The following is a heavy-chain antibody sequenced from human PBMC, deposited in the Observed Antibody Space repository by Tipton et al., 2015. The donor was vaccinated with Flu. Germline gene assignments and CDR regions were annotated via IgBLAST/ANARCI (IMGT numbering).Heavy chain of an antibody. CDR1: GGSFSSHY. CDR3: ARGRGYCVTTTCLLPYDF. Sequence: LRLSCAVYGGSFSSHYWSWIRQHPGKGLEWIGYIYDSGITYYNPSLSSRVVISIDTSKNQFYLRLSSVTAADTAVYYCARGRGYCVTTTCLLPYDFWDQGTLVTVSS. V-gene: IGHV4-31*11. J-gene: IGHJ4*02. D-gene: IGHD2-2*01. CDR2: IYDSGIT.